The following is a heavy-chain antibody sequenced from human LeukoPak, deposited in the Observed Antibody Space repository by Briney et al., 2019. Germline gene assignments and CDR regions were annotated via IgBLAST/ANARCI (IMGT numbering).Heavy chain of an antibody. CDR1: GFTFSSYW. J-gene: IGHJ4*02. D-gene: IGHD3-22*01. CDR2: IKQDGSEK. Sequence: GGSLRLSCAASGFTFSSYWMSWVRQAPGKGLEWVANIKQDGSEKYYVDSVKGRFTISRDNAKNSLYLQMNGLRAEDTAVYYCARETYYYDSSGYYTDWGQGTLVTVSS. V-gene: IGHV3-7*01. CDR3: ARETYYYDSSGYYTD.